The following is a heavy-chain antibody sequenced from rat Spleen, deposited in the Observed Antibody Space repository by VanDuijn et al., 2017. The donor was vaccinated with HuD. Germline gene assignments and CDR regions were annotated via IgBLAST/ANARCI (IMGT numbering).Heavy chain of an antibody. D-gene: IGHD4-3*01. Sequence: EVQLVESGGGLVQPGRSLKLSCAASGFTFSDYAMAWVRQAPKKGLEWVATIIYDGSSTYYRDSVKGRFTISRDNAKSTLYLQMDSLRSEDTATYYCASHNSGYYFEYWGQGVMVTVSS. J-gene: IGHJ2*01. CDR3: ASHNSGYYFEY. V-gene: IGHV5-17*01. CDR2: IIYDGSST. CDR1: GFTFSDYA.